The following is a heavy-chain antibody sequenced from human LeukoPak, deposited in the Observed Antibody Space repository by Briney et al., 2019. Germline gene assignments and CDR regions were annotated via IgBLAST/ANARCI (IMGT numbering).Heavy chain of an antibody. CDR1: GYTFTSYW. J-gene: IGHJ4*02. Sequence: ASVKVSCKASGYTFTSYWIQWVRQAPGQGLEWMGLINPSDGSIAYAHRFQGRDAMTRDTSTSIVYMDLSSLRSEDTAVYYCAKAPRNSSTMLDYWGQGTLLTVSS. D-gene: IGHD6-13*01. CDR3: AKAPRNSSTMLDY. V-gene: IGHV1-46*01. CDR2: INPSDGSI.